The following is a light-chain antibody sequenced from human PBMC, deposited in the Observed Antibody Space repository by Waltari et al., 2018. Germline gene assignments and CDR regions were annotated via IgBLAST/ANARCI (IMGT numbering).Light chain of an antibody. V-gene: IGKV1-39*01. CDR3: QQSYSYPFT. CDR1: QSISSS. Sequence: DIQMTQSPSSLSASVGDKVTITCRASQSISSSLNWYQQKPGKAPKLLIYTASSLQSGVPSRFSGNGSGTDFSLTISSLQPEDFATYYCQQSYSYPFTFGPGTKVDIK. J-gene: IGKJ3*01. CDR2: TAS.